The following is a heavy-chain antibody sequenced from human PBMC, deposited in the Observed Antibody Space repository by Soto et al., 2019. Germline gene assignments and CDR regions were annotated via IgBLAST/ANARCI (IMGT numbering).Heavy chain of an antibody. D-gene: IGHD6-19*01. CDR1: GYTFTSYV. Sequence: GASVKVSCKASGYTFTSYVIHWVRQAPGQRLEWMGWINAGNGDTKYSQRFQGRVTITRDTSASTAYMDLTSLTSEDTAVYYCARDAVSGWYDPDYYSGMDVWGQGTTVTVSS. CDR2: INAGNGDT. CDR3: ARDAVSGWYDPDYYSGMDV. J-gene: IGHJ6*02. V-gene: IGHV1-3*01.